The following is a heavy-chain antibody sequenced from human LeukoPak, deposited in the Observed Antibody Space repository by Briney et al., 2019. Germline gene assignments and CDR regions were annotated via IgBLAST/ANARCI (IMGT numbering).Heavy chain of an antibody. CDR3: AKVGFSSSWYNY. CDR2: ISGSGGST. CDR1: GFTFNTYA. D-gene: IGHD6-13*01. V-gene: IGHV3-23*01. J-gene: IGHJ4*02. Sequence: GGSLRLSCAASGFTFNTYAMSWVRQAPGKGLEWVSAISGSGGSTYYADSVKGRFTISRDNSKNTLYLQMNSLRAEDTAVYYCAKVGFSSSWYNYWGQGTLVTVSS.